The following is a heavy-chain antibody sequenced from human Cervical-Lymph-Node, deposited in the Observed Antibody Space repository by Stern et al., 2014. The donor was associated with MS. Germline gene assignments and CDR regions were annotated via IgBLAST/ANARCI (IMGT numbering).Heavy chain of an antibody. V-gene: IGHV4-30-4*01. Sequence: QLQLQESGPGLVKPSQTLSLTCTFSGGSISSGDYYWSWIRQPPGKGLEWIGYIYYSGSTYYNPSLKSRVTISVDTSKNQFSLKLSSVTAADTAVYYCASANCSSTSCPNWFDPWGQGTLVTVSS. CDR3: ASANCSSTSCPNWFDP. CDR2: IYYSGST. J-gene: IGHJ5*02. D-gene: IGHD2-2*01. CDR1: GGSISSGDYY.